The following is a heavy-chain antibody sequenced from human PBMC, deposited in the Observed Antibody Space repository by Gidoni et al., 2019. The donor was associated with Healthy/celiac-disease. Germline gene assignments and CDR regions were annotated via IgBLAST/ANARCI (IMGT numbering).Heavy chain of an antibody. CDR3: ARGPVADYYGSGNFDY. D-gene: IGHD3-10*01. CDR1: GGTFGSDA. J-gene: IGHJ4*02. Sequence: QVQLVQSGAEVTKPGSSVKVSCKAYGGTFGSDAISWVRQAPGRGLEWMGGIIHIFGTANYAQKFQGIVTITADESTSTAYMELGSLRSEDTAVYYCARGPVADYYGSGNFDYWGQGTLVTVSS. CDR2: IIHIFGTA. V-gene: IGHV1-69*01.